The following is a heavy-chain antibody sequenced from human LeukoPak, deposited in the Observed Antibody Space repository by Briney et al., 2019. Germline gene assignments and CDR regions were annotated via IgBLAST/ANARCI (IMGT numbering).Heavy chain of an antibody. CDR3: ARDLSNSYGRLDY. D-gene: IGHD5-18*01. J-gene: IGHJ4*02. CDR2: IYHSGST. V-gene: IGHV4-38-2*02. Sequence: SETLSLTCTVSGFSISSGYYWGWIRPPPGKGLEWIGSIYHSGSTYYNPSLKSRVTISVDTSKNQFSLRLTSVTAADTAVYYCARDLSNSYGRLDYWGQGTLVTVSS. CDR1: GFSISSGYY.